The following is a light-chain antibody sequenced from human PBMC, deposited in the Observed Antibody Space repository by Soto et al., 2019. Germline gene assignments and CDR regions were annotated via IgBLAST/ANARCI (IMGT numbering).Light chain of an antibody. V-gene: IGLV2-8*01. J-gene: IGLJ7*01. CDR2: EVN. CDR1: NSDIGNYNF. CDR3: AAWDDTLDAQV. Sequence: QSVLTQPPSASGSPGQSVAISCTGTNSDIGNYNFVSWYQQHPGKAPKLMIYEVNKRPSGVPDRFSGSKSGNTASLTVSGLQPEDEADYYCAAWDDTLDAQVFGGGTQLTVL.